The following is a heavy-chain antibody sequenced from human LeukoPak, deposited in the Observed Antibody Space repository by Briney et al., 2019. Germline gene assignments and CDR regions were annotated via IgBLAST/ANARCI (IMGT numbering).Heavy chain of an antibody. CDR1: GGSISPYY. CDR3: ARFRVVNGPDAFDI. CDR2: IYYSGST. V-gene: IGHV4-59*06. J-gene: IGHJ3*02. Sequence: SETLSLTCTVSGGSISPYYWSWIRQHPGEGLEWIGYIYYSGSTYYNPSLKSRVTISVDTSKNQFSLKLSSVTAADTAVYYCARFRVVNGPDAFDIWGQGTMVTVSS. D-gene: IGHD2-21*01.